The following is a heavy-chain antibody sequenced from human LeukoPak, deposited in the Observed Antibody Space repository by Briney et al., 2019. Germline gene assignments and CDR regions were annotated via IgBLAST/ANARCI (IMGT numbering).Heavy chain of an antibody. V-gene: IGHV3-11*01. Sequence: PGRSLRLSCAASGFTFSDYDMSWVRQAPGKGLEWVSYISSSGTTIYYADSVKGRFTISRDNAKNSLYLQMDSLRAEDTAVYYCARAHKLWGSNWFDPWGQGTLVTVSS. CDR2: ISSSGTTI. CDR1: GFTFSDYD. J-gene: IGHJ5*02. D-gene: IGHD3-16*01. CDR3: ARAHKLWGSNWFDP.